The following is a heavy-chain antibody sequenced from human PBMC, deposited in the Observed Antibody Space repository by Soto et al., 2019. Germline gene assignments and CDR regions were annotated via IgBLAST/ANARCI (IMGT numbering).Heavy chain of an antibody. D-gene: IGHD4-17*01. J-gene: IGHJ3*02. Sequence: QVQLQESGPGLVKPSGTLSLTCAVSGGSISSSNWWSWVRQPPGKGLEWIGEIYHSGSTNYNPSLKSRVTIXXDXSXXQFSLKLSSVTAADTAVYYCARDQRYGDYPRAFDIWGQGTMVTVSS. CDR2: IYHSGST. CDR1: GGSISSSNW. CDR3: ARDQRYGDYPRAFDI. V-gene: IGHV4-4*02.